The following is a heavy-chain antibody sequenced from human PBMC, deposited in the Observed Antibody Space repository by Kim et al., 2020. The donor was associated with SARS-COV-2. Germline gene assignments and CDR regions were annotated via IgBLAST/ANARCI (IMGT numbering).Heavy chain of an antibody. CDR2: GSP. CDR3: ARDRSYFSY. J-gene: IGHJ4*02. Sequence: GSPHHNPPLKRRVTLSVDTSKNQFSLKLGSVTAADTAVYYCARDRSYFSYWGQGTLVTVSS. D-gene: IGHD1-26*01. V-gene: IGHV4-59*01.